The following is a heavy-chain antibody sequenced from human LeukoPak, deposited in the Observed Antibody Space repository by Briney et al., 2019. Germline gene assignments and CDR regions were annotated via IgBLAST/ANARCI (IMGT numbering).Heavy chain of an antibody. CDR1: GFTFSDYV. Sequence: GGSLRLSCAASGFTFSDYVMIWVRQAPGKGLEWVSGNTASGDRTYYADSVQGRFTMSRDNSKNSLYLQMNSLRAEDTAVYYCARAGMLLWFGELLWSDYYYYMDVWGKGTTVTVSS. V-gene: IGHV3-23*01. CDR3: ARAGMLLWFGELLWSDYYYYMDV. J-gene: IGHJ6*03. D-gene: IGHD3-10*01. CDR2: NTASGDRT.